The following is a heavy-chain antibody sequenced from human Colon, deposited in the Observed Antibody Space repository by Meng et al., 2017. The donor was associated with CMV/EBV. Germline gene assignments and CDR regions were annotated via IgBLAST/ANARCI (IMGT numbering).Heavy chain of an antibody. Sequence: VASGFSITTYAMSRVRQAPGRGLEWVSSISRDGDNTYYAESVKGRFIVSRDNSKNTLYLQVNGLRAEDTAVYYCATLKWLNYFFEYWGQGTLVTVSS. CDR3: ATLKWLNYFFEY. D-gene: IGHD5-24*01. CDR1: GFSITTYA. V-gene: IGHV3-23*01. CDR2: ISRDGDNT. J-gene: IGHJ4*02.